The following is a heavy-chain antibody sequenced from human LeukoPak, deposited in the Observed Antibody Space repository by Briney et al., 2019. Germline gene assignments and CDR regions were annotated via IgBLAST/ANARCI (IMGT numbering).Heavy chain of an antibody. V-gene: IGHV3-11*01. Sequence: GGSLRLSCAASGFNFNDYYMSWVRQAPGKGLEWVAYISDSGRTIYYDDSVKGRFTISRDNAKNSLYLQMSDLRAEDTAVYYCARDAILWRSSDLWGQGTLVTVSS. J-gene: IGHJ5*02. D-gene: IGHD2-21*01. CDR1: GFNFNDYY. CDR3: ARDAILWRSSDL. CDR2: ISDSGRTI.